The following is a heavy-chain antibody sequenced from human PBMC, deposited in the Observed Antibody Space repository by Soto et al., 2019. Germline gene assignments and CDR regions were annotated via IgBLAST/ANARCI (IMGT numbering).Heavy chain of an antibody. CDR1: GDNVSSNSAA. V-gene: IGHV6-1*01. CDR3: ARHGFGDYSNTRIFDY. J-gene: IGHJ4*02. CDR2: TYYRSKWYK. D-gene: IGHD4-4*01. Sequence: SQTLSLTCAISGDNVSSNSAAWNWIRQSPSRGLEWLGRTYYRSKWYKDYDLSVKSRISISADASNNQFSLKVSSVTAADTAMYYCARHGFGDYSNTRIFDYWGQGTLVTVSS.